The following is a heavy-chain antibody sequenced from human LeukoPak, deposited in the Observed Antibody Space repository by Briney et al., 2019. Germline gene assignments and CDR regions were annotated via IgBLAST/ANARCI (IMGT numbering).Heavy chain of an antibody. CDR1: GFTFSTYA. CDR3: AKGVRGVIRDAFDI. CDR2: ISGSGGST. V-gene: IGHV3-23*01. Sequence: QPGGSLRLSCAASGFTFSTYAMSWVRQAPGKGLEWVSAISGSGGSTYYADSVKGRFTISRDNSKNTVFLQMNSLRVEDTAMYYCAKGVRGVIRDAFDIWGQGTLVTVTS. J-gene: IGHJ3*02. D-gene: IGHD3-10*01.